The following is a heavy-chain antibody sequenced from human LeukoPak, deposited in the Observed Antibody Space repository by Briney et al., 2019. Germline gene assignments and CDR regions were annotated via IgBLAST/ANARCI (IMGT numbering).Heavy chain of an antibody. CDR3: ARASITIFGVVIRRTKNYYYYMDV. CDR1: GGTFSSYA. J-gene: IGHJ6*03. D-gene: IGHD3-3*01. Sequence: SVKVSCKASGGTFSSYAISWVRQAPGQGLEWMGGIIPTFGTANYAQKFQGRVTITADESTSTAYMELSSLRSEDTAVYYCARASITIFGVVIRRTKNYYYYMDVWGKGTTVTVSS. CDR2: IIPTFGTA. V-gene: IGHV1-69*01.